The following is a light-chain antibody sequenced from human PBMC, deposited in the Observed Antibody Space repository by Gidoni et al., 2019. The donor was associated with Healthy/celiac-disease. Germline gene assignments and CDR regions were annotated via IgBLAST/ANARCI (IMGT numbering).Light chain of an antibody. Sequence: DIQLTHSPSFLSASVGYRRTITCRASQGISSYLAWYQQTPETAPKLLIYAASTVQGGVPSRCSGRGAGKEITLTSSSLQPEYFANYYYQQLNSYPLTFGGGTKVEIK. CDR2: AAS. V-gene: IGKV1-9*01. J-gene: IGKJ4*02. CDR1: QGISSY. CDR3: QQLNSYPLT.